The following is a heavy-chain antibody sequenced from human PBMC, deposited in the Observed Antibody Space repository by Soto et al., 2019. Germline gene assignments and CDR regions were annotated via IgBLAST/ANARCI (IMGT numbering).Heavy chain of an antibody. CDR3: AREYGTSGTGRTGLDG. CDR2: MCPDDGNT. D-gene: IGHD1-1*01. Sequence: QVQLVQSGAEVKKPGASVKVSCTASGYTFSDYEINWVRRATGQGLEWMGSMCPDDGNTAYAQKIQGRVSMTWNAHIRTAYMELGCLNSEDTAMYYCAREYGTSGTGRTGLDGWGQGTLVTVCS. J-gene: IGHJ4*02. V-gene: IGHV1-8*01. CDR1: GYTFSDYE.